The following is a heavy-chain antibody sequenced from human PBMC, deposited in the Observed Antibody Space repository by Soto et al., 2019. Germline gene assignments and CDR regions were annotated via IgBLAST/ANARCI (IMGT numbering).Heavy chain of an antibody. CDR3: ARIRGYGYHYYGDY. CDR1: GFSLSTSGMR. Sequence: SGPTLVNPTPTLALTCTFSGFSLSTSGMRVSWIRQPPGKALEWLARIDWDDDKFYSTSLKTRLTISKDTSKNQVVLTMTNMDPVDTATYYCARIRGYGYHYYGDYWGQGTLVTV. J-gene: IGHJ4*02. D-gene: IGHD5-18*01. CDR2: IDWDDDK. V-gene: IGHV2-70*04.